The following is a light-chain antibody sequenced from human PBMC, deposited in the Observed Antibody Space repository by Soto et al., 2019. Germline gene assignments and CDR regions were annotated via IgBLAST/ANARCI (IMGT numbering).Light chain of an antibody. J-gene: IGKJ4*01. CDR2: GAS. Sequence: EIVLTQSPGTLSLPPGERATLSCRASQSVSSNFLAWYQQKPGQAPRLLIYGASSRATGIPDRFSGSGSGTDFTLTISRLEPEDFAVHYCQQYDTSPLTFGGGTKVDIK. V-gene: IGKV3-20*01. CDR3: QQYDTSPLT. CDR1: QSVSSNF.